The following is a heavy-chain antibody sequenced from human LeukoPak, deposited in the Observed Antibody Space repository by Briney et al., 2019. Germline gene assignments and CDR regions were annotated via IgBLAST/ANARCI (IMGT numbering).Heavy chain of an antibody. CDR3: TRASGYDLFPYFDY. D-gene: IGHD5-12*01. J-gene: IGHJ4*02. V-gene: IGHV3-49*04. CDR2: IRSKAYGGTT. Sequence: PGGSLRLSCTASGFTFGDYAMSWVRQAPGEGLEWDGFIRSKAYGGTTEYAASVKGRFTISRDDSKSIAYLQMNSLKTEDTAVYYCTRASGYDLFPYFDYWGQGTLVTVSS. CDR1: GFTFGDYA.